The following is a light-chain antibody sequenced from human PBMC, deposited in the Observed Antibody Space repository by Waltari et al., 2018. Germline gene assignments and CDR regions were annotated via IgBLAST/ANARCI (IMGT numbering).Light chain of an antibody. CDR3: ATWDDSLGGFYV. CDR1: SSNIGSNS. V-gene: IGLV1-47*01. J-gene: IGLJ1*01. CDR2: ASE. Sequence: QSVLTQSSPTSGTPGQRVSISCSGTSSNIGSNSVYWYQHLPGAAPKLLIYASEQRPSGFPDRLSGSKSGTSASLAISGLRSEDEADYYCATWDDSLGGFYVFGTGTKVTVL.